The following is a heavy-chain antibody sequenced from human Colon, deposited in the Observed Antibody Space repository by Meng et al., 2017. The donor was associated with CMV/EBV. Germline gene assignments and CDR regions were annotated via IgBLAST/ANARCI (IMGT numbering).Heavy chain of an antibody. CDR3: ARDSGYDAPFDY. CDR1: GGSLSGGDFY. CDR2: IYHSGTT. Sequence: QVQLQESGPGLVKSSQTLSLTCTVSGGSLSGGDFYWNWIRQHPGKGLEWIGYIYHSGTTYYNPSLKSRVMISLDKSKNQFSLNLSSVTAADTAVYFCARDSGYDAPFDYWGQGTLVTVSS. J-gene: IGHJ4*02. D-gene: IGHD5-12*01. V-gene: IGHV4-31*03.